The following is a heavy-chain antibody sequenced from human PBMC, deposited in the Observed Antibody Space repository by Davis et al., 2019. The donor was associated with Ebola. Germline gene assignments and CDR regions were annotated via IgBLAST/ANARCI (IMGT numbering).Heavy chain of an antibody. J-gene: IGHJ3*02. CDR2: IYPDDSDT. Sequence: KVSCKGSGYSFSNFWIGWVRQMPGKGLEWMGIIYPDDSDTRYSPSFQGQVTISADESISTAYLQWSSLKASDTAMYYCARRAAVAYDHVWGISRHDAFDIWGQGTMVTVSS. D-gene: IGHD3-16*01. V-gene: IGHV5-51*01. CDR1: GYSFSNFW. CDR3: ARRAAVAYDHVWGISRHDAFDI.